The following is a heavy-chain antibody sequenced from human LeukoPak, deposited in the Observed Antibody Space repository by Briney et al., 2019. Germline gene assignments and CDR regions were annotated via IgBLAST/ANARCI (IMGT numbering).Heavy chain of an antibody. D-gene: IGHD6-13*01. Sequence: PGGSLRLSCAASGFTFSSYWMSWVRQAPGKGLEWVANIKQDGSEKYYVDSVKGRFTISRDNAKNSLYLQMNSLRAEDTAVYYCGRDGSSWWGDYFDYWGQGTLVTVSS. J-gene: IGHJ4*02. CDR2: IKQDGSEK. V-gene: IGHV3-7*01. CDR3: GRDGSSWWGDYFDY. CDR1: GFTFSSYW.